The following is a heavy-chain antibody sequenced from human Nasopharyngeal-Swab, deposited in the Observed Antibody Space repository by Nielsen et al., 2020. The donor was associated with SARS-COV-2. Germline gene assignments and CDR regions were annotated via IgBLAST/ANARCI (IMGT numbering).Heavy chain of an antibody. Sequence: GESLKISCAGSGFTFNSYSMIWVRQAPGKGLEWVANIKQDGSEKYSVDSVKGRFTISRDNARNSLYLQMNNLRAEDTAVYYCARGPPIVVLTAILPDYYYLDVWGKGTTVTVSS. CDR1: GFTFNSYS. D-gene: IGHD2-21*02. V-gene: IGHV3-7*03. J-gene: IGHJ6*03. CDR3: ARGPPIVVLTAILPDYYYLDV. CDR2: IKQDGSEK.